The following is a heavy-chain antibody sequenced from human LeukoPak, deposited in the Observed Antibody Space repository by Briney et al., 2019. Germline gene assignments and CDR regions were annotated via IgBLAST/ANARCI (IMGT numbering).Heavy chain of an antibody. CDR1: GFTFSTYP. D-gene: IGHD2-21*01. Sequence: GGSLRLSGAASGFTFSTYPRNWFPQAQGQGLEWVSSIGRGTSNIYYADSVKGRFTISRDNAKNSLYLQMNSLRAEDTAVYYCAREDGEMFDYWGQGILVTVSS. CDR3: AREDGEMFDY. CDR2: IGRGTSNI. J-gene: IGHJ4*02. V-gene: IGHV3-21*01.